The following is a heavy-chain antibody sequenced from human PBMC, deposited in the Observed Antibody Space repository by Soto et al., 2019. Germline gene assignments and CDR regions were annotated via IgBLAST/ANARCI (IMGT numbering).Heavy chain of an antibody. CDR2: ISAYNGNT. CDR1: GYTFTSYG. CDR3: PTPSQRRIAARRLDRKWFDP. Sequence: SSVKVSCKASGYTFTSYGISWVRQAPGQGLEWMGWISAYNGNTNYAQKLQGRVTMTTDTSTSTAYMELRSLRSDDTALYYCPTPSQRRIAARRLDRKWFDPWGQGSLVTVSA. J-gene: IGHJ5*02. V-gene: IGHV1-18*04. D-gene: IGHD6-6*01.